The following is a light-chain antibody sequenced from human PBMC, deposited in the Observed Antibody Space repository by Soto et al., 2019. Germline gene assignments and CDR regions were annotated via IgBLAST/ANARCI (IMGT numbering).Light chain of an antibody. CDR2: GAS. CDR3: QQLKSDPIT. CDR1: QSASSN. J-gene: IGKJ5*01. Sequence: VGLSLSPEPLSFSPGESAHLSCRPSQSASSNSAWYQQHPRQAPRLLIYGASTRATGIPARFSGSGSGTDFTLTINSLQPEDFATYYCQQLKSDPITFGQGTRLAIK. V-gene: IGKV3-15*01.